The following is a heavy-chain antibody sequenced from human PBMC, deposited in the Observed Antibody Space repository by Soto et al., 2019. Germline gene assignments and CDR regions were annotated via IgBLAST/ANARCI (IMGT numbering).Heavy chain of an antibody. D-gene: IGHD3-10*02. CDR3: AHRNSRMFAFDI. V-gene: IGHV2-5*02. CDR1: GFSLTTVGMC. J-gene: IGHJ3*02. Sequence: QITLKGSGPTLVKPTQTLTLTCTFSGFSLTTVGMCVGWIRQPPGKALDWLGIIYWDDDKRYSPSLNGRVTFIKDTSKNQVVLTMTNMDPVDTATYYCAHRNSRMFAFDIWGQGTLVTVSS. CDR2: IYWDDDK.